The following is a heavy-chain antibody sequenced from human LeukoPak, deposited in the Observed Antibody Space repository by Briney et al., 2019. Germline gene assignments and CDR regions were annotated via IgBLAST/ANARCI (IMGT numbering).Heavy chain of an antibody. CDR3: ARGGFRFFAH. CDR1: GITFSTYA. CDR2: ISGSGGST. Sequence: GGSLRLSCAASGITFSTYAMSWVRQAPGKGLEWVSAISGSGGSTYYADSVKGRFTISRDNSKNTLYLQMNSLRAEDTAVYYCARGGFRFFAHWGQGTLVTVSS. D-gene: IGHD2-15*01. V-gene: IGHV3-23*01. J-gene: IGHJ5*02.